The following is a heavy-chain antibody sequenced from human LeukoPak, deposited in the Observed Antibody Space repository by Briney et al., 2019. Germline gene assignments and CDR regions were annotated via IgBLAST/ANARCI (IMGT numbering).Heavy chain of an antibody. D-gene: IGHD6-19*01. Sequence: GGSLRLSCAASGFTFSSYAMSWVRQAPGKGLEWVVVISYDGSKKYYADSVKGRFTISRDNTKNTLYLQMNSLRAEDTAVYYCARDMVAGSRRGFFDYWGQGTLVTVSS. CDR1: GFTFSSYA. J-gene: IGHJ4*02. CDR3: ARDMVAGSRRGFFDY. V-gene: IGHV3-30-3*01. CDR2: ISYDGSKK.